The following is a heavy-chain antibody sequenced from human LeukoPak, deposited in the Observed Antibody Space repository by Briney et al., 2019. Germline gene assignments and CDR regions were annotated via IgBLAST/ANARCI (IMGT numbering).Heavy chain of an antibody. V-gene: IGHV4-59*01. CDR1: GGSISTYY. Sequence: SETLSLTCVVSGGSISTYYWSWIRQPPGKGLEWLGYIYYSGSTNYTPSLKSRIIMSIDTTNNQFSLKLSSMTAADTAVYYCATAQGYRSGWKFQNWGQGTLVTVSS. CDR3: ATAQGYRSGWKFQN. D-gene: IGHD6-19*01. J-gene: IGHJ1*01. CDR2: IYYSGST.